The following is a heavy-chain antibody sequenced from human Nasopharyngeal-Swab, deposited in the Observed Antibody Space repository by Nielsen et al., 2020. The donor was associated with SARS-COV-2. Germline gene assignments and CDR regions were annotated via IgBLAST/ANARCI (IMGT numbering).Heavy chain of an antibody. Sequence: GSLRLSCTVAGGSISSSSYYWGWIRQPPGKGREWIGSIYYSGSTYYNPSLKSRVTISVDTSKNQFSLKLSSVTAADTAVYYCARAGTYYDILTGYGFGYYFDYWGQGTLVTVSS. CDR3: ARAGTYYDILTGYGFGYYFDY. D-gene: IGHD3-9*01. J-gene: IGHJ4*02. CDR1: GGSISSSSYY. CDR2: IYYSGST. V-gene: IGHV4-39*01.